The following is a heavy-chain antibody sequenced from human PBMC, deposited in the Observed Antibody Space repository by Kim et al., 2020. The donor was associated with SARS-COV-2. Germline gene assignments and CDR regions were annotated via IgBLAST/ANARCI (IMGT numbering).Heavy chain of an antibody. J-gene: IGHJ6*02. D-gene: IGHD5-18*01. CDR1: GGTFSSYA. CDR2: IIPIFGTA. CDR3: ARTGYSYPYYYYYGMDV. Sequence: VKVSCKASGGTFSSYAISWVRQAPGPGLEWMGGIIPIFGTANYAQKFQGRVTITADESTSTAYMELSSLRSEDTAVYYCARTGYSYPYYYYYGMDVWGQGTTVTVSS. V-gene: IGHV1-69*01.